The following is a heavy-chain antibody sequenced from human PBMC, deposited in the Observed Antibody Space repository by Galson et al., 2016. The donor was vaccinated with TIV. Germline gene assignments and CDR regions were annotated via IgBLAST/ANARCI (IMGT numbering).Heavy chain of an antibody. Sequence: SETLSLTCTVSGGSVSSDNYYWGWIRRPPGKGLEWIGYVHRSGSTDYSPSLKSRVTISTDTSKNQFSLKMTSVTAADTAEYYCETIQGMDVWGQGTTVTVSS. J-gene: IGHJ6*02. CDR3: ETIQGMDV. CDR2: VHRSGST. CDR1: GGSVSSDNYY. V-gene: IGHV4-61*01.